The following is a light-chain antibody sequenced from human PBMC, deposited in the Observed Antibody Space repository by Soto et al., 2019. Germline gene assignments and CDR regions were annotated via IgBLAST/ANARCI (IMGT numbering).Light chain of an antibody. CDR2: EAS. CDR3: CSYAYSSTYV. Sequence: QSALTQPASVSGSPGQSITISCTGTSSDVGSYNLVSWYQQHPGKAPKVMIYEASKRPSGVSNRFSGSKSGNTASLTISGLQAEGEADYYCCSYAYSSTYVFGTGTKVTVL. J-gene: IGLJ1*01. V-gene: IGLV2-23*01. CDR1: SSDVGSYNL.